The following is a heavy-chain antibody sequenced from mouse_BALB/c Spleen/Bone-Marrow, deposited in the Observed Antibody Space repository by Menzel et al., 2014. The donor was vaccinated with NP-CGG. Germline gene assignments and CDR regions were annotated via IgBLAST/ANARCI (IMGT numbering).Heavy chain of an antibody. D-gene: IGHD1-1*02. V-gene: IGHV14-4*02. CDR3: GGWGYVDY. J-gene: IGHJ2*01. Sequence: VQLQQPGAELVRSGASVKLSCTASGFNIKDYYMHWVKQRPEQGLEWIGWIDPENGDTEYAPKFQGKATMTADTSSNTAYLQLSSLTAEDRGVGGGGGWGYVDYWGQGTTLTVSS. CDR1: GFNIKDYY. CDR2: IDPENGDT.